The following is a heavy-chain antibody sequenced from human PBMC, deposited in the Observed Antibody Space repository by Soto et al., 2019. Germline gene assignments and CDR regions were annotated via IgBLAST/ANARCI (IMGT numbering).Heavy chain of an antibody. J-gene: IGHJ6*02. CDR2: IIPIFGTA. CDR3: ARDPHPHIVVVIAFEDYYYGMDV. D-gene: IGHD2-21*01. Sequence: QVQLVQSGAEVKKPGSSVKVSCKASGGTFSSYAISWVRQAPGQGLEWMGGIIPIFGTANYAQKFQGRVTITEEKSTSTAYMELSSLRSEDTAVYYCARDPHPHIVVVIAFEDYYYGMDVWGQGTTVTVSS. CDR1: GGTFSSYA. V-gene: IGHV1-69*06.